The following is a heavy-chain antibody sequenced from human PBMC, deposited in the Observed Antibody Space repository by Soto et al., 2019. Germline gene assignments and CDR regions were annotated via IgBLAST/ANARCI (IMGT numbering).Heavy chain of an antibody. Sequence: GGCLRVSCAACGFTLISYSMNGGRQAPGKGLEWVSSISSSSSYIYYADSVKGRFTISRDNAKNSLYLQMNSLRAEDTAVYYCARVGAARPDVDYYYYYGMGVWGQGTTGAASS. CDR1: GFTLISYS. D-gene: IGHD2-15*01. V-gene: IGHV3-21*01. CDR3: ARVGAARPDVDYYYYYGMGV. J-gene: IGHJ6*02. CDR2: ISSSSSYI.